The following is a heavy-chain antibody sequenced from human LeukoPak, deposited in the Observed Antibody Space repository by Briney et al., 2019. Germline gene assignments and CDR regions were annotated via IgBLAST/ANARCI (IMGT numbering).Heavy chain of an antibody. J-gene: IGHJ5*02. CDR2: INPNSGGT. D-gene: IGHD5-12*01. V-gene: IGHV1-2*06. CDR1: GYTFTGYY. CDR3: ARVRGYSGYDSGSRWFDP. Sequence: ASVTVSCKASGYTFTGYYMHWVRQAPGQGLESMGRINPNSGGTNYAQKFQGRVTMTRDTSISTAYMELSRLRSDDTAVYYCARVRGYSGYDSGSRWFDPWGQGTLVTVSS.